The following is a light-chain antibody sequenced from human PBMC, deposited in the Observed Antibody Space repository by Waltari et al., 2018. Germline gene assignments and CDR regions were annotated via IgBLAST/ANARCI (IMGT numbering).Light chain of an antibody. Sequence: EIVLTQSPGTLSLSPGERATLPCRASQSVSSSYLAWYQQKPGQAPRLLIYDASSRATDIPDRFSGSGSGTDFTLTISRLEPEDFAVYYCQQYGSSPFTFGPGTKVDIK. CDR2: DAS. J-gene: IGKJ3*01. CDR1: QSVSSSY. V-gene: IGKV3-20*01. CDR3: QQYGSSPFT.